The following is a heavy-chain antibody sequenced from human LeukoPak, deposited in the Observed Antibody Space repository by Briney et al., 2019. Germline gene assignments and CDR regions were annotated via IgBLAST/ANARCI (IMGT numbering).Heavy chain of an antibody. V-gene: IGHV1-69-2*01. CDR1: GYTFTDYY. CDR2: VDPEDGET. Sequence: ASVKVSCKVSGYTFTDYYMHWVQQAPGKGLEWMGLVDPEDGETIYAEKFQGRVTITADTSTDTAYMELSSLRSEGTAVYYCATVLRGSYWYYFDYWGQGTLVTVSS. D-gene: IGHD1-26*01. J-gene: IGHJ4*02. CDR3: ATVLRGSYWYYFDY.